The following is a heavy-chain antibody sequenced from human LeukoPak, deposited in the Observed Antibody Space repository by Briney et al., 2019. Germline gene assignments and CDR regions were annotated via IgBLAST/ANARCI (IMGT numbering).Heavy chain of an antibody. CDR1: GYSFTSYW. Sequence: SLKISCWASGYSFTSYWIGWVRQMPGKGLQWMGIIIPCDSDTRYSPSFQGQVTISADKSISTAYLQLSSLKASDTAMYYCARRASRIAAACRNNWYFDLGGRGTLVTVSS. J-gene: IGHJ2*01. D-gene: IGHD6-13*01. CDR3: ARRASRIAAACRNNWYFDL. V-gene: IGHV5-51*01. CDR2: IIPCDSDT.